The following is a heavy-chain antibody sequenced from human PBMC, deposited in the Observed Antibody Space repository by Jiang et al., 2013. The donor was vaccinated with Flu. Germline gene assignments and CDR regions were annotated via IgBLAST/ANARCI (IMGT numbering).Heavy chain of an antibody. CDR3: ASEATVVKGHNWFDP. CDR2: INHSGST. Sequence: LLKPSETLSLTCAVYGGSFSGYYWSWIRQPPGKGLEWIGEINHSGSTNYNPSLKSRVTISVDTSKNQFSLKLSSVTAADTAAYYCASEATVVKGHNWFDPWGQGTLVTVSS. J-gene: IGHJ5*02. D-gene: IGHD4-23*01. V-gene: IGHV4-34*01. CDR1: GGSFSGYY.